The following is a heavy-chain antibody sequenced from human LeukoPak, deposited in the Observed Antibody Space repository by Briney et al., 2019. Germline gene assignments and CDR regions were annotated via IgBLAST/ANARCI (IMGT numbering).Heavy chain of an antibody. V-gene: IGHV1-69*13. D-gene: IGHD3-3*01. Sequence: GASVKVSCKASGGTFSSYAISWVRQAPGQGLEWMGGIIPIFGTANYAQKFQGRVTITADESTSTAYMELSSLRSEDTAVYYCARNYDFWSGYYPLDSWGQGTLVTVSS. CDR3: ARNYDFWSGYYPLDS. J-gene: IGHJ4*02. CDR2: IIPIFGTA. CDR1: GGTFSSYA.